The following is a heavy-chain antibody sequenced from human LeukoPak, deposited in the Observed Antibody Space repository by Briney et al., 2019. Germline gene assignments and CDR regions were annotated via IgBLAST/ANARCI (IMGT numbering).Heavy chain of an antibody. V-gene: IGHV3-11*05. CDR1: GFTFSDYY. D-gene: IGHD2-2*01. J-gene: IGHJ4*02. Sequence: PGGSLRLSCAASGFTFSDYYMSWIRQAPGKGLEWVSYISSSSSYTEYADSMKGRITISRDNAKNSLYLQMNSLRAEDTAVYYCAKDLYCSSTSCYEAVYWGQGTLVTVSS. CDR3: AKDLYCSSTSCYEAVY. CDR2: ISSSSSYT.